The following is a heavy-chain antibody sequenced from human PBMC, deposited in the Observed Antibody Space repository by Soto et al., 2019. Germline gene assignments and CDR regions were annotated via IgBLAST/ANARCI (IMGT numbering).Heavy chain of an antibody. CDR3: AKQRGYYFDY. CDR2: IYPGDSDT. J-gene: IGHJ4*02. CDR1: GYSFSTYW. V-gene: IGHV5-51*01. Sequence: PGESLKISCKGSGYSFSTYWIGWVRQMPGKGLEWMAIIYPGDSDTTYSPSFQGQITISVDKSISTAYLQWSGLKASDTAMYYCAKQRGYYFDYWGQGTLVTVSS.